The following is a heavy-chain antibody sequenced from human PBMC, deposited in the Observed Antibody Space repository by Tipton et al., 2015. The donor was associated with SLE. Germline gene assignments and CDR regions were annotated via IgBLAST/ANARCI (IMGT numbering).Heavy chain of an antibody. CDR3: ARGRMGTLTDAFDI. CDR1: GYTFVNYD. V-gene: IGHV1-8*01. CDR2: MNPNSGNT. J-gene: IGHJ3*02. Sequence: QSGAEVKKPGASVRVSCEASGYTFVNYDINWVRQATGQGLEWMGWMNPNSGNTGYAQKLQGRVTITTNTSISTSYMELTSLTSGDAAVYYCARGRMGTLTDAFDIWGQGTMVTVSS. D-gene: IGHD1-1*01.